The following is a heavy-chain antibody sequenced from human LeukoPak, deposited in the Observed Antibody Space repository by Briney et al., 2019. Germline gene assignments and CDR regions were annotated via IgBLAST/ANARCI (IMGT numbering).Heavy chain of an antibody. Sequence: GESLKISCKGSGYSFTSYWIGWVRQMPGKGLEWMGIIYPGDSDTRYSLSFQGQVTISADKSISTAYLQWSSLKASDTAMYYCARHGSHPYSGYDLHTIRGQGTMVTVSS. J-gene: IGHJ3*02. V-gene: IGHV5-51*01. D-gene: IGHD5-12*01. CDR3: ARHGSHPYSGYDLHTI. CDR1: GYSFTSYW. CDR2: IYPGDSDT.